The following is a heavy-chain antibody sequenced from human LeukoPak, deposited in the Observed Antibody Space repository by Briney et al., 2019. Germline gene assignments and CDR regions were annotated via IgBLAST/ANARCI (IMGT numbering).Heavy chain of an antibody. Sequence: GGSLRLSCTASGFSFSNAWVSWVRQAPGKGLEWVGHITSKADGGTRDYAAPVKGRFTISRDDSKNTLYLQMNSLKTEDTAVYYCATPERYYYDTSDFYGSPYWGQGTLVTVSS. D-gene: IGHD3-22*01. J-gene: IGHJ4*02. CDR3: ATPERYYYDTSDFYGSPY. CDR2: ITSKADGGTR. CDR1: GFSFSNAW. V-gene: IGHV3-15*01.